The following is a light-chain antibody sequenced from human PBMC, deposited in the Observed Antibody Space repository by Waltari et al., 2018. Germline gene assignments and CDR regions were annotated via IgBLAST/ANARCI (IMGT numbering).Light chain of an antibody. Sequence: DIVMTQSPLSLPVTPGAAASISCRSSQSLLFSNGYNSLDWYLQKPGQSPQLLIYLGSNRASGVPDRFSGSGSGTDFTLKITRVEAEDVGVYYCMQALQSPPTFGGGTKVDIK. V-gene: IGKV2-28*01. J-gene: IGKJ4*01. CDR2: LGS. CDR1: QSLLFSNGYNS. CDR3: MQALQSPPT.